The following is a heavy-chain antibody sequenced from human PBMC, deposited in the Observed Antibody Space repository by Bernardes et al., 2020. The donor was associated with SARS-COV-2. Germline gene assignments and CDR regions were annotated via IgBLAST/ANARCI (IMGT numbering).Heavy chain of an antibody. CDR1: GITFSDHY. CDR2: VRKKGNRYST. V-gene: IGHV3-72*01. Sequence: GGSLRLSCVASGITFSDHYIDWVRQAPGKGLDWVGRVRKKGNRYSTEYAASVKGRFTISRDDARSSVHMQMNSLKTEDTAVYYCARVGPPGFDAFDFWGQGTLVTVSA. CDR3: ARVGPPGFDAFDF. D-gene: IGHD7-27*01. J-gene: IGHJ3*01.